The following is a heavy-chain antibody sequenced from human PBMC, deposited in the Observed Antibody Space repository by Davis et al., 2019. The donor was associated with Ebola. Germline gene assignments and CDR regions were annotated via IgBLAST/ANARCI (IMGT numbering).Heavy chain of an antibody. CDR3: AKEGDYCGRDCYGSFDY. Sequence: GESLKISCAASGFTFSSYSMNWVRQAPGKGLEWVSYISSSSSTIYYADSVKGRFTISRDNSKNTLYLQMNSLRDEDAAVYYCAKEGDYCGRDCYGSFDYWGQGTLVTVSS. V-gene: IGHV3-48*02. CDR2: ISSSSSTI. J-gene: IGHJ4*02. CDR1: GFTFSSYS. D-gene: IGHD2-21*02.